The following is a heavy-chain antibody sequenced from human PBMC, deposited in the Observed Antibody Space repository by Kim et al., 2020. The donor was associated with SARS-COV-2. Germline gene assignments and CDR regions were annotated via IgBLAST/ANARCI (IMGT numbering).Heavy chain of an antibody. CDR2: ISNSATRT. Sequence: GGSLRLSCAASGFSFSTYAMNWVRQAPGKGLEWVSTISNSATRTYYADSVKGRFTISRDNSNNMVYLQMNSLRPEDTAVYYCTKDQGSLPFEYWCQGTPV. J-gene: IGHJ4*02. V-gene: IGHV3-23*01. CDR1: GFSFSTYA. CDR3: TKDQGSLPFEY. D-gene: IGHD4-17*01.